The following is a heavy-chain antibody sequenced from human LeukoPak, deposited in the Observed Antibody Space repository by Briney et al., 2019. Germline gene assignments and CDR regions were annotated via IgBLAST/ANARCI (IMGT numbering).Heavy chain of an antibody. CDR2: IYYSGST. V-gene: IGHV4-39*01. Sequence: GSLRLSCAASGFTFSSYSMNWVRQAPGKGLEWIGSIYYSGSTYYNPSLKSRVTISVDTSKNQFSLKLSSVTAADTAVYYCARHEWSDIVVVPAELDYWGQGTLVTVSS. D-gene: IGHD2-2*01. CDR3: ARHEWSDIVVVPAELDY. CDR1: GFTFSSYSMN. J-gene: IGHJ4*02.